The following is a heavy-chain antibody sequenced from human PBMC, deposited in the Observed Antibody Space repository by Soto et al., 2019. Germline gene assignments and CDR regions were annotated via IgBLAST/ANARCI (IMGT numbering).Heavy chain of an antibody. CDR3: ARSDIVVVPAASARYYYGMDV. Sequence: SVKVSCKASGGTFSSYAISWVRQAPGQGLEWMGGIIPIFGTANYAQKFQGRVTITADESTSTAYMELSSLRSEDTDVYYCARSDIVVVPAASARYYYGMDVWGQGTTVTVSS. D-gene: IGHD2-2*01. J-gene: IGHJ6*02. CDR1: GGTFSSYA. CDR2: IIPIFGTA. V-gene: IGHV1-69*13.